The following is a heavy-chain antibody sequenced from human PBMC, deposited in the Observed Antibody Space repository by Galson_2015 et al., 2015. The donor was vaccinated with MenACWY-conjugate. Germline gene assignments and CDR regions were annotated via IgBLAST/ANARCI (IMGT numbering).Heavy chain of an antibody. Sequence: LRLSCAASGFRFSSQWLSRVRQAPGKGPECVASINEDGSDKSYMDSVKGRFTISRDNAQNSLSLQMNSLSVEDTAVYYCARGGNWGHGTLVTVSS. CDR2: INEDGSDK. V-gene: IGHV3-7*03. CDR3: ARGGN. J-gene: IGHJ4*01. CDR1: GFRFSSQW. D-gene: IGHD4-23*01.